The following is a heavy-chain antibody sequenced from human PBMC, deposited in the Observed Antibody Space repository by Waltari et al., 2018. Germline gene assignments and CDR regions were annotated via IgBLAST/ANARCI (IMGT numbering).Heavy chain of an antibody. CDR3: ENKRKEEERRGEES. Sequence: QVQLVQSGAEVQKPGASVKVSFPVSGYTLTELSMHWVRKAPGTGLEWRGGFVPEEGETIYAQKCQGRVKRTEDTETETAAMERRRRREEDKAGEEGENKRKEEERRGEESGGQGTRGT. CDR2: FVPEEGET. J-gene: IGHJ4*02. V-gene: IGHV1-24*01. D-gene: IGHD3-16*01. CDR1: GYTLTELS.